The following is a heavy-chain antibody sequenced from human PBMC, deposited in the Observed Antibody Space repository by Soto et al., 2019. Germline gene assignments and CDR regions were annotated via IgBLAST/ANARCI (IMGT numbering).Heavy chain of an antibody. D-gene: IGHD4-17*01. CDR1: GGSISSSSYY. CDR3: ARHGWDYGDYEEYFQH. CDR2: IYYSGST. J-gene: IGHJ1*01. V-gene: IGHV4-39*01. Sequence: QLQLQESGPGLVKPSETLSLTCTVSGGSISSSSYYWGWIRQPPGKGLEWIGSIYYSGSTYYNPSLKSRVTISVDTSKNQFSLKLSSVTAADTAVYYCARHGWDYGDYEEYFQHWGQGTLVTVSS.